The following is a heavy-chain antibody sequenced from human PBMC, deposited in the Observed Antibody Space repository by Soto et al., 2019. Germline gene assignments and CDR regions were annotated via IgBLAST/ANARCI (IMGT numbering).Heavy chain of an antibody. CDR3: ARGVYGSGNYYTGPSAFDI. Sequence: QVQLEQPGAEVKKPGSSVKISCKASGGTLSDHGVSWLRQAPGQGLEWVGGTIPVFNTANYAPKFQGRVTIAADKSTNIAYMELGSLRSDDTAFYYCARGVYGSGNYYTGPSAFDIWGQGTLVIVSS. CDR1: GGTLSDHG. D-gene: IGHD3-10*01. J-gene: IGHJ3*02. CDR2: TIPVFNTA. V-gene: IGHV1-69*06.